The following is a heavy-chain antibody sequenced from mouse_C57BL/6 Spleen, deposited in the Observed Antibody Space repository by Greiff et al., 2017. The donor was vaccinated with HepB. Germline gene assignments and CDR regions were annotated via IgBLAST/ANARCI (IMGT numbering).Heavy chain of an antibody. CDR2: ISDGGSYT. Sequence: EVKLVESGGGLVKPGGSLKLSCAASGFTFSSYAMSWVRQTPEKRLEWVATISDGGSYTYYPDNVKGRFTISRDNAKNNLYLQMSHLKSEDTAMYYCARGVYYYYGSSYYFDYWGQGTTLTVSS. V-gene: IGHV5-4*03. CDR3: ARGVYYYYGSSYYFDY. D-gene: IGHD1-1*01. J-gene: IGHJ2*01. CDR1: GFTFSSYA.